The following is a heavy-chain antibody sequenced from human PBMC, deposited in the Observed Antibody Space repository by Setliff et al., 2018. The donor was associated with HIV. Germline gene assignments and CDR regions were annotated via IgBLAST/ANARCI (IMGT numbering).Heavy chain of an antibody. D-gene: IGHD1-26*01. CDR3: ARPSGSYFDY. Sequence: GGSLRLSCAASGFTFSSYNMNWVRQAPGKGLEWVSYISSSGSTIYYADSVKGRFTISRDNAKNSLYLQMNSLRAEDTAVFYCARPSGSYFDYWGQGTLVTVS. CDR2: ISSSGSTI. J-gene: IGHJ4*02. V-gene: IGHV3-48*03. CDR1: GFTFSSYN.